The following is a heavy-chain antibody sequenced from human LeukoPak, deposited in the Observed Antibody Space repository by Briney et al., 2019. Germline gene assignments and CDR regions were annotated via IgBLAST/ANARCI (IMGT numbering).Heavy chain of an antibody. CDR1: GFIFSNYW. J-gene: IGHJ4*01. CDR2: INSDGTDT. Sequence: GGSLRLSCAASGFIFSNYWMHWVRQAPGKGLVWVSRINSDGTDTSYADFVKGRFTISRDNAKNTLYLEMNSLRAEDTAVYYCGRDDVKWELPADHWGHGTLVTASS. CDR3: GRDDVKWELPADH. V-gene: IGHV3-74*01. D-gene: IGHD1-26*01.